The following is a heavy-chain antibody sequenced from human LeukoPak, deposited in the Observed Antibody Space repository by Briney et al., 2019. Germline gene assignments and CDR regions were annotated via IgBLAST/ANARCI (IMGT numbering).Heavy chain of an antibody. V-gene: IGHV4-59*01. CDR2: IFYTGST. CDR1: GGSISSYY. J-gene: IGHJ4*02. CDR3: ARVYLSRFDY. D-gene: IGHD3-3*02. Sequence: SETLSLTCTVSGGSISSYYWSWIRQPPGKGLEWIGYIFYTGSTNYNPPLKSRVTISVDTSKNQFSLKLRSVTAADTAVYYCARVYLSRFDYWGQGTLVTVSS.